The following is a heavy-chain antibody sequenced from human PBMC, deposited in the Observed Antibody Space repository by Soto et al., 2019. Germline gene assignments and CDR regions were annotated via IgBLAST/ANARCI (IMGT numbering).Heavy chain of an antibody. D-gene: IGHD6-13*01. J-gene: IGHJ5*02. V-gene: IGHV3-21*01. CDR1: GFTFRSFT. Sequence: PGGSLRLSCAASGFTFRSFTMNWVRQAPGKGMEWVSTISSNSAYIYYTDALRGRFTIARENAKNALHLQMNSLRAEDTAVYYSTRDASRDSSARGWFDPWGPGTLVTVSS. CDR3: TRDASRDSSARGWFDP. CDR2: ISSNSAYI.